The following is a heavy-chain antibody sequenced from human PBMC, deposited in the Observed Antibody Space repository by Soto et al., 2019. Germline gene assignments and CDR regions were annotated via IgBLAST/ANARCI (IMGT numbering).Heavy chain of an antibody. V-gene: IGHV4-39*01. J-gene: IGHJ4*02. CDR3: ARPAYGSASYHS. CDR1: GGPISSSSYY. CDR2: IYYSGST. Sequence: SETLSLTCTVSGGPISSSSYYWGWIRQPPGKGLEWIGSIYYSGSTYYNPSLKSRVTISVDTSKNQFSLKLSSVTAADTAVYYCARPAYGSASYHSWGQGTLVTVSS. D-gene: IGHD3-10*01.